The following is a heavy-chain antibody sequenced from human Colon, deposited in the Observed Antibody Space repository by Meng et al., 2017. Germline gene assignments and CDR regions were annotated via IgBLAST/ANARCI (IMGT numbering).Heavy chain of an antibody. CDR2: SNKKTGHP. V-gene: IGHV7-4-1*02. CDR3: AREWSYSYIDH. Sequence: QVQMVQLGSEMKRPGAVVSSYCKTSGYSFTFFAMNWVRQAPGRGLAWMGWSNKKTGHPTYDEDFTGRFVFSLYTSATTAYLEINSLRPDDTAVYYCAREWSYSYIDHWGQGTLVTVSS. CDR1: GYSFTFFA. D-gene: IGHD1-26*01. J-gene: IGHJ4*02.